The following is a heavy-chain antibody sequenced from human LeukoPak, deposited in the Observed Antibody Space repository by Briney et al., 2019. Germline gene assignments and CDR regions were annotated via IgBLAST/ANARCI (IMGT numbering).Heavy chain of an antibody. Sequence: GGSLRLSCAASRFTFSSYGMHWVRQAPGKGLEWVAYIKYDGSNEQYADSVKGRFSISRDSAKKILYLQMNSLRAEDTAVYYCAKDSCSNGVGCYYYYMDVWGKGNTVTISS. D-gene: IGHD2-8*01. J-gene: IGHJ6*03. CDR3: AKDSCSNGVGCYYYYMDV. CDR1: RFTFSSYG. CDR2: IKYDGSNE. V-gene: IGHV3-30*02.